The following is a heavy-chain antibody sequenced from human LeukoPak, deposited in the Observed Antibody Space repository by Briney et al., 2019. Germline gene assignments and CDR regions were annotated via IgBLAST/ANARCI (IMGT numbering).Heavy chain of an antibody. CDR1: GFTFSSYW. D-gene: IGHD3-10*01. Sequence: GGSLRLSCAASGFTFSSYWMHWVRHAPGKGLVWVSRINTDGSSTSYADSVKGRFTISRDNAKNTLYLQMNSLRAEDTAVYYCARDETGFFGELLSTLDYWGQGTLVTVSS. J-gene: IGHJ4*02. CDR3: ARDETGFFGELLSTLDY. V-gene: IGHV3-74*01. CDR2: INTDGSST.